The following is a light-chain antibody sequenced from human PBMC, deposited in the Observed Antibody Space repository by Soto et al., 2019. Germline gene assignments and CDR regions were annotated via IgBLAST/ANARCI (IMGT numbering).Light chain of an antibody. CDR2: GAA. CDR3: QQYGSSPPMYT. CDR1: QSVSSSY. J-gene: IGKJ2*01. V-gene: IGKV3-20*01. Sequence: EIVLTQSPGTLSLSPGERATLSCRASQSVSSSYLAWYQQKPGQAPRLLIYGAASRATGIADRFSGSGSGTEFALTISRLEPEDFAVYYCQQYGSSPPMYTFGQGTKLEIK.